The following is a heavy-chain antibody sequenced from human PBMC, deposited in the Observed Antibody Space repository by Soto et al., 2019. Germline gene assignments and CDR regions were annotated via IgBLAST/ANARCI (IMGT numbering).Heavy chain of an antibody. CDR2: IYWDDDK. J-gene: IGHJ4*02. D-gene: IGHD6-13*01. Sequence: QITLKESGPTLVKPTQTLTLTCTFSGFSLSTSGVGVGWIRQPPGKALEWLALIYWDDDKRYSPSLKSRLTITKDTSKNQVVLTMTNMDPVGTATYYCAHRSMRQQLVLFDYWGQGTLVTVSS. CDR3: AHRSMRQQLVLFDY. CDR1: GFSLSTSGVG. V-gene: IGHV2-5*02.